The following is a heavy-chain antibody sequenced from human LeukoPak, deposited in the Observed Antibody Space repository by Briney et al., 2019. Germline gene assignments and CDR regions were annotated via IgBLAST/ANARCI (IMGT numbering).Heavy chain of an antibody. V-gene: IGHV3-30*04. CDR1: GFTFSSYA. CDR2: ISYDGSNK. Sequence: GGSLRLSCAASGFTFSSYAMHWVRQAPGKGLEWVAVISYDGSNKYYADSVKGRFTISRDNSKNTLYLQMNSLRAEDTAVYYCAKTGISSGYYYIDYWGQGTLVTVSS. D-gene: IGHD3-22*01. J-gene: IGHJ4*02. CDR3: AKTGISSGYYYIDY.